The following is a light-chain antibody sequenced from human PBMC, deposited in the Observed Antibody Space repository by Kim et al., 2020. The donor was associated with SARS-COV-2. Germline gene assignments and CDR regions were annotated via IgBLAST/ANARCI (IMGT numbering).Light chain of an antibody. V-gene: IGLV1-51*01. CDR1: SSNIDNNF. J-gene: IGLJ2*01. CDR3: GTWDSSLSAGV. CDR2: DKN. Sequence: GHQVIISCSVNSSNIDNNFVDCYQQLPGTAPKLLLYDKNMRPSGIPDRFSGSKSGTSAILGITGLQTGYEADYYCGTWDSSLSAGVFGGGTQLTVL.